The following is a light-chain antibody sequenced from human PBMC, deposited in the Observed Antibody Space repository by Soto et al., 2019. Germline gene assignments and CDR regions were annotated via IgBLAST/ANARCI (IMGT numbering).Light chain of an antibody. CDR1: QGISNY. Sequence: DIQMTQSPSSLSASVGDRVTITCRASQGISNYLAWYQHKPGTVPKLLIYTASTLQSGVPSRFTGSGSGTDFTLTISSLQPEDVATYYCQHYNSYSEAFGQGTKVELK. CDR3: QHYNSYSEA. J-gene: IGKJ1*01. V-gene: IGKV1-27*01. CDR2: TAS.